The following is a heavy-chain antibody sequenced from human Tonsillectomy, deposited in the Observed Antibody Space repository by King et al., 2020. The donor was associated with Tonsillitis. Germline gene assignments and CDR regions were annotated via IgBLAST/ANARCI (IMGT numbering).Heavy chain of an antibody. CDR1: GFSFSDYA. Sequence: VQLVESGGGVVQPGRSLRLSCAASGFSFSDYAVHWVRQAPGKGLECVAVMWSDETNEYYADSVKGRFTISRDNSKNTVYLHMNSLRAEDTAVYYCARGPGFCSSTSCYLDCWGQGTLVTVSS. CDR2: MWSDETNE. V-gene: IGHV3-33*01. J-gene: IGHJ4*02. CDR3: ARGPGFCSSTSCYLDC. D-gene: IGHD2-2*01.